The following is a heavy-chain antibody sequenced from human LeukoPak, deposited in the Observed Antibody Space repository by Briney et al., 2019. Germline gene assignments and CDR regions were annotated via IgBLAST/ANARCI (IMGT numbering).Heavy chain of an antibody. V-gene: IGHV3-21*01. J-gene: IGHJ4*02. D-gene: IGHD2-2*02. CDR2: ISSSSSYI. Sequence: GGSLRLSCAASGFTFSSYSMNWVRQAPGKGLEWVSSISSSSSYIYYADSVKGRFTISRDNAKNSLYLQMNSLRAEDTAVYYCARDASPLYCSSTSCYIAGDFDYWGQGTLVTVFS. CDR1: GFTFSSYS. CDR3: ARDASPLYCSSTSCYIAGDFDY.